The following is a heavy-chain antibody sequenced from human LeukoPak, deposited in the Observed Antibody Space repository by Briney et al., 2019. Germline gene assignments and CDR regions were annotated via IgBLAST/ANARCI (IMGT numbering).Heavy chain of an antibody. CDR2: INPNSGGT. D-gene: IGHD6-6*01. Sequence: ASVKVSCKASGYTFTGYYMHWVRQAPGQGLEWMGWINPNSGGTNYAQKFQGGVTMTRDTSISTAYMELSRLRSDDTAVYYCARDLLAARPGYRRGDWGQGTLVTVSS. V-gene: IGHV1-2*02. J-gene: IGHJ4*02. CDR1: GYTFTGYY. CDR3: ARDLLAARPGYRRGD.